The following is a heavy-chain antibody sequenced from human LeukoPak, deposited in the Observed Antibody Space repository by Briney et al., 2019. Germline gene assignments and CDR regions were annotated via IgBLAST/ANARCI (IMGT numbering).Heavy chain of an antibody. CDR1: GGSISSYY. CDR2: IYTSGST. CDR3: ARLPTTVTQPYYYYMDV. Sequence: PSETLSLTCTVSGGSISSYYWSWIRQPAGKGLEWIGRIYTSGSTNYNPSLKSRVTMSVDTSKNQFSLKLSSVTAADTAVYYCARLPTTVTQPYYYYMDVWGKGTTVTVSS. V-gene: IGHV4-4*07. D-gene: IGHD4-11*01. J-gene: IGHJ6*03.